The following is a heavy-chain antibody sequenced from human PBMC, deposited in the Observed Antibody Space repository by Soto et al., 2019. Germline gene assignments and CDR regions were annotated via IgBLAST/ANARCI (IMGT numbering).Heavy chain of an antibody. D-gene: IGHD6-19*01. CDR1: GDSVSSNSAA. CDR3: ARDIRVIALAGITASYDSHYGMDV. CDR2: TYYRCKWYN. V-gene: IGHV6-1*01. J-gene: IGHJ6*02. Sequence: SQTLSLTCAISGDSVSSNSAAWNWIRQSPSRGLEWLGRTYYRCKWYNDYAVSVKSRITINPDTSKNQFSLQLNSVTPEDTAVYYCARDIRVIALAGITASYDSHYGMDVWGQGTTVTVSS.